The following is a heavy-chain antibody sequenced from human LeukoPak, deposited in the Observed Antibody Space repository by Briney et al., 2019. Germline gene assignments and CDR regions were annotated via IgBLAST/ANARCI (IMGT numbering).Heavy chain of an antibody. CDR3: ARAFYGSGSYFSLLADY. Sequence: ASVKVSCKASGYTFTGYYMHWVRQAPGQGLEWMGWINPNSGGTNYAQKFQGRVTMTRDTCISTAYMELSRLRSDDTAVYYCARAFYGSGSYFSLLADYWGQGTLVTVSS. D-gene: IGHD3-10*01. J-gene: IGHJ4*02. CDR1: GYTFTGYY. V-gene: IGHV1-2*02. CDR2: INPNSGGT.